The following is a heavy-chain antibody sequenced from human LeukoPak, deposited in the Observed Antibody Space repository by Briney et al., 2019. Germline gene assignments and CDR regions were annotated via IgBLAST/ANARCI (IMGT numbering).Heavy chain of an antibody. V-gene: IGHV3-11*04. CDR1: GFTFNDYY. CDR3: ARDSRATLNYFDY. D-gene: IGHD5-24*01. J-gene: IGHJ4*01. CDR2: ISSSGSII. Sequence: RGSLRLSCAASGFTFNDYYMTWIRQAPGKGLEWVSYISSSGSIINYVDSVKGRFTISRDNTKNLLFLQMNSLRAEDTAVYYCARDSRATLNYFDYWGHGTLATVSS.